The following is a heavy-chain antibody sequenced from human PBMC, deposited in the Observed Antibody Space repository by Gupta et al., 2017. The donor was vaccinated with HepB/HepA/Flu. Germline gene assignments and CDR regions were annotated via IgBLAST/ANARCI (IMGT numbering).Heavy chain of an antibody. CDR3: ARDLFKGEYVGYMDV. CDR2: INPNSGGT. J-gene: IGHJ6*03. D-gene: IGHD3-16*01. CDR1: GYTFTGYS. Sequence: QVQLVQSGAEVKKPGASVKVSCKASGYTFTGYSMHWVRQAPGQGLEWMGWINPNSGGTNYAQKFQGRVTMTRDTSISTAYMELSRLRSDDTAVYYCARDLFKGEYVGYMDVWGKGTTVTVSS. V-gene: IGHV1-2*02.